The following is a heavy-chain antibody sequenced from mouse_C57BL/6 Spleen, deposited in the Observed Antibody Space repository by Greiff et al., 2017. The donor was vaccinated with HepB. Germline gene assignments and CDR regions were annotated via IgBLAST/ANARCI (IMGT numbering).Heavy chain of an antibody. CDR2: IIYHGSN. CDR3: ARGDDGYYDWFAY. CDR1: GYSITSGYY. V-gene: IGHV3-6*01. D-gene: IGHD2-3*01. Sequence: EVKVEESGPGLVKPSQSLSLTCSVTGYSITSGYYWNWIRQFPENKLEWMGYIIYHGSNNYNPSLKNRISITRDTSKNQFFLKLNSVTTEDTATYYCARGDDGYYDWFAYWGQGTLVTVSA. J-gene: IGHJ3*01.